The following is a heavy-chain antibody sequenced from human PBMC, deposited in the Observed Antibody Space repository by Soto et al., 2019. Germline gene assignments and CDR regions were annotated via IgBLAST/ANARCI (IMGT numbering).Heavy chain of an antibody. Sequence: QVQLVQSGAEVKKPGASVRVSCTTSGYSLTGYYLHWVRQAPGQGLEWMGRINPKSGDTDYAQKFQGWVTMTTDTSINTAYMDQTRLTSNDTAIYYCARGGTIRQTTFGLVIVGRFDPWGQGTLVTVSS. CDR1: GYSLTGYY. J-gene: IGHJ5*02. V-gene: IGHV1-2*04. CDR2: INPKSGDT. CDR3: ARGGTIRQTTFGLVIVGRFDP. D-gene: IGHD3-3*01.